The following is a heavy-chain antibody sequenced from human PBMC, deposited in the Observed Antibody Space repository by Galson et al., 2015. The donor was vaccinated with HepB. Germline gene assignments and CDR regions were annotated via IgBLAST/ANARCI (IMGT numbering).Heavy chain of an antibody. Sequence: SLRLSCAASGFTFSDYYMSWIRQAPGKGLEWVSYISSSSSYTNYADSVKGRFTISRDNAKNSLYLQMNSLRAEDTAVYYCAREVAGYSYGYYFDYWGQGILVTVSS. J-gene: IGHJ4*02. CDR3: AREVAGYSYGYYFDY. CDR2: ISSSSSYT. CDR1: GFTFSDYY. D-gene: IGHD5-18*01. V-gene: IGHV3-11*06.